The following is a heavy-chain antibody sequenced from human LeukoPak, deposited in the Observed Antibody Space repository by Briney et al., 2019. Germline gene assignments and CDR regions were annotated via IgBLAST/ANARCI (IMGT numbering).Heavy chain of an antibody. CDR1: RFIFTNYW. D-gene: IGHD3-16*01. V-gene: IGHV3-74*01. CDR2: VNNDGSAT. J-gene: IGHJ4*02. CDR3: TSFFGTN. Sequence: TGGSLRLSCAASRFIFTNYWIHWVRQAPGKGLVWVSHVNNDGSATSYADSVKGRFTISRDSAKNTVYLHMNSLRVEDTAVYYCTSFFGTNWGQGTLVTVSS.